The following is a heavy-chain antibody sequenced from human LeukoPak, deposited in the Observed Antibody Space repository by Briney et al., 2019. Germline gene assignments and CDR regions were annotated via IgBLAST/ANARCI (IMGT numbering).Heavy chain of an antibody. CDR2: ISSSSSYI. J-gene: IGHJ6*03. CDR1: GFTFSSYS. V-gene: IGHV3-21*01. CDR3: ARGSEGATPYYYYMDV. D-gene: IGHD1-26*01. Sequence: PGGSLRLSCAASGFTFSSYSMNWVRQAPGKGLEWVSSISSSSSYIYYADSVKGRFTISRDNAKNSLYLQMNSLRAEDTAVYYCARGSEGATPYYYYMDVWGKGTTVTVSS.